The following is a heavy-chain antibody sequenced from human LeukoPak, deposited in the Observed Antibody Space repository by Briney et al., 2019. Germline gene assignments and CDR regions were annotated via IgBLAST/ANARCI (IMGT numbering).Heavy chain of an antibody. J-gene: IGHJ3*01. V-gene: IGHV3-23*01. Sequence: GRSLRLSCAASGFSFTTYAMSWVRQAPGKGLEWVSSISGSGGSRNYGDSVKGRSTSSRDNSKNTLFLQMNSLRAEDTAVYYCAKETSDYGDYVNAFDVWGQGTMVTVSS. CDR2: ISGSGGSR. D-gene: IGHD4-17*01. CDR3: AKETSDYGDYVNAFDV. CDR1: GFSFTTYA.